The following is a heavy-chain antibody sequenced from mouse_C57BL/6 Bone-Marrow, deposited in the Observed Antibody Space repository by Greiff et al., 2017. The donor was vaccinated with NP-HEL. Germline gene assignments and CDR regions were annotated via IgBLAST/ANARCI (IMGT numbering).Heavy chain of an antibody. J-gene: IGHJ4*01. CDR2: ISNGGGCT. CDR3: ARPDYYGREGEYAMDD. CDR1: GFTFSDYY. V-gene: IGHV5-12*01. D-gene: IGHD1-1*01. Sequence: EVMLVESGGGLVQPGGSLKLSCAASGFTFSDYYLYWVLQTPEKRLEWVAYISNGGGCTYYPDTVKGRFPISRDNAKTTLYLQMRRLKSEDTALLDWARPDYYGREGEYAMDDWGQGTSVTVSS.